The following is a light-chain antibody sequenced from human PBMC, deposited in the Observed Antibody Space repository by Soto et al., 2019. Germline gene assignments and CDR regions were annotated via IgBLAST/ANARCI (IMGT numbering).Light chain of an antibody. J-gene: IGKJ3*01. CDR2: GAS. CDR1: QSVGGTY. CDR3: QQYGSSPFT. V-gene: IGKV3-20*01. Sequence: EIVLTQSPGTLSLSPGERATLSCRASQSVGGTYLAWYRQRPGQTPRLLIYGASTRATGIPDRFSGSGSGTAFTLTIGRLEPEDFAVYYFQQYGSSPFTFGPGTKVDI.